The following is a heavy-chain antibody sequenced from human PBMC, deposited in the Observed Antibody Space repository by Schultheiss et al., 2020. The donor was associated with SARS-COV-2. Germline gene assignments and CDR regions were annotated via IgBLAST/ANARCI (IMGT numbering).Heavy chain of an antibody. CDR2: IYYSGST. D-gene: IGHD6-13*01. Sequence: SETLSLTCTVSGGSISSYYWSWIRQPPGKGLEWIGSIYYSGSTYYNPSLKSRVTISVDTSKNQFSLKLSSVTAADTAVYYCARGFETRQLGGKNWFDPWGQGTLVTVSS. V-gene: IGHV4-59*12. CDR1: GGSISSYY. CDR3: ARGFETRQLGGKNWFDP. J-gene: IGHJ5*02.